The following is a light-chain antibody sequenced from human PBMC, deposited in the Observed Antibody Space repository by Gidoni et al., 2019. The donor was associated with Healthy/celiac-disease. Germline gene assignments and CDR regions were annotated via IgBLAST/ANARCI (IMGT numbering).Light chain of an antibody. Sequence: EIGMTQSPPSMPVTPGEPAPISCRSSQSLLHSNGYNYLDWYLQKPGQSPQLLIYLGSNRASGVPDRFSGSGSGTDFTLKISRVEAEDVGVYYCMQALQTPRTFGPGTKVDIK. V-gene: IGKV2-28*01. CDR2: LGS. CDR1: QSLLHSNGYNY. J-gene: IGKJ3*01. CDR3: MQALQTPRT.